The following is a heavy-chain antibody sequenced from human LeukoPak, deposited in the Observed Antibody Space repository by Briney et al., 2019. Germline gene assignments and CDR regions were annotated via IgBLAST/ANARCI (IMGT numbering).Heavy chain of an antibody. CDR1: GVSISSSNYQ. CDR3: ARTFSDYGEDYFDY. J-gene: IGHJ4*02. CDR2: IYYGGST. Sequence: SETLFLTCSVSGVSISSSNYQWGWIRQPPRKGLEWIGSIYYGGSTYYNPSLKSRVTISVNTSRNQFSLRLSSVTAADTAMYYCARTFSDYGEDYFDYWGQGALVTVSS. V-gene: IGHV4-39*01. D-gene: IGHD4-17*01.